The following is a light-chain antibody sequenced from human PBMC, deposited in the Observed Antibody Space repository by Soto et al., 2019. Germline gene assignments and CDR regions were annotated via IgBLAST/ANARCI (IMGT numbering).Light chain of an antibody. Sequence: EIVLTQSPGTLSLSPGERATLSCRASQSVSSSHLAWYQQKPGQAPRLLIHGASSRATGIPDRFSGGGSGTDFSLTISRLEPEDFAVYYCQQYGSSPTTFGRGTKVEIK. CDR2: GAS. CDR3: QQYGSSPTT. V-gene: IGKV3-20*01. CDR1: QSVSSSH. J-gene: IGKJ1*01.